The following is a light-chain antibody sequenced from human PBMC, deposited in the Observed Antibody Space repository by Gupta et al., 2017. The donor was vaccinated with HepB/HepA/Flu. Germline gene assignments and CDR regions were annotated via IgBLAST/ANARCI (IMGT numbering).Light chain of an antibody. V-gene: IGLV3-21*04. J-gene: IGLJ2*01. CDR3: QVCDSTSDHVV. CDR1: HIGTNS. CDR2: YNS. Sequence: SYVLTQPPSVSVAPVTQARITCWGTHIGTNSVHWYHQKPGQAPVLVIYYNSDRPSGIPDRFSGSNSAITATLTISRVEAGDEADYYCQVCDSTSDHVVFGGGTKLTVL.